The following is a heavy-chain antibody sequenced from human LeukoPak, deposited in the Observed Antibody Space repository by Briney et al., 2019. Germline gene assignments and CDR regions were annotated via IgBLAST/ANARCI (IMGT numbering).Heavy chain of an antibody. V-gene: IGHV4-30-4*01. Sequence: SETLSLPRTVSGGSISSGDYYWSWIRQPPGKGLEWIGYIYYSGSPYYNPSLQSRVTISVDTSQNQFSLKLSFVTAADTAVYYCARDFTDYYGMDVWGQGTTVTVSS. J-gene: IGHJ6*02. CDR2: IYYSGSP. CDR3: ARDFTDYYGMDV. CDR1: GGSISSGDYY.